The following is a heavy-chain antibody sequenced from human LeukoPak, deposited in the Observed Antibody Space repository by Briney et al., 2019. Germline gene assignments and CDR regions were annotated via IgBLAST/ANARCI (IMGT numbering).Heavy chain of an antibody. CDR2: ISGSGGST. CDR1: GFTFSIYS. Sequence: GGSLRLSCAASGFTFSIYSMNWVRQAPGKGLEWVSAISGSGGSTYYADSVKGRFTISRDNSKNTLYLQMNSLRAEDTAVYYCAKDVAVAGTGFDYWGQGTLVTVSS. CDR3: AKDVAVAGTGFDY. V-gene: IGHV3-23*01. J-gene: IGHJ4*02. D-gene: IGHD6-19*01.